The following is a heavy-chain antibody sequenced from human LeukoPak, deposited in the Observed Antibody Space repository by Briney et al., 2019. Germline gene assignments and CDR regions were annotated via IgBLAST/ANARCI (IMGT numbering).Heavy chain of an antibody. D-gene: IGHD5-18*01. CDR1: GFTFSSYW. V-gene: IGHV3-7*03. CDR3: ARDERWIQFNY. Sequence: GGSLRLSCAASGFTFSSYWMSWVRQAPGKGLEWVANIKQDGSEKYYVDSVKGRFTISRDNAKNSLYLQMNGLRVEDTAIYYCARDERWIQFNYWGQGTLVTVSS. CDR2: IKQDGSEK. J-gene: IGHJ4*02.